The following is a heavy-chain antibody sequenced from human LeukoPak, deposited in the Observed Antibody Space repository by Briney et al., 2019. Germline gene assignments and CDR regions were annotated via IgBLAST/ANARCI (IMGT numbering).Heavy chain of an antibody. CDR2: IYYSGST. CDR1: GGSISSYY. Sequence: PSETLSLTCTVSGGSISSYYWSWIRQPPGKGLEWIGYIYYSGSTSYNPSLKSRVTISVDTSKNQFSLKLSSVTAADTAVYYCARHLPPAGSDAFDIWGQGTMVTVSS. V-gene: IGHV4-59*08. J-gene: IGHJ3*02. CDR3: ARHLPPAGSDAFDI. D-gene: IGHD3-10*01.